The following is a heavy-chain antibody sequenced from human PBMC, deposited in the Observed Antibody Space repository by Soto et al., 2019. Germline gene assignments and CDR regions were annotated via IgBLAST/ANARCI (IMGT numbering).Heavy chain of an antibody. J-gene: IGHJ6*01. CDR3: ARHPSLVGGVIAMAV. CDR1: GFDFTSYW. Sequence: GESLKISCKASGFDFTSYWIGWVRQMPGKGLEWMGIIYPRDSDTRYSPSFQGQVIISADKSISTAYLQWSSLKASDTAMFYWARHPSLVGGVIAMAVWGRGTTVTGSS. V-gene: IGHV5-51*01. D-gene: IGHD3-10*01. CDR2: IYPRDSDT.